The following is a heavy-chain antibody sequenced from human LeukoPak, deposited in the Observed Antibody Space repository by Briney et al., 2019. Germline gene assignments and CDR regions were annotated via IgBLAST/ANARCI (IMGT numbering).Heavy chain of an antibody. CDR2: INHSGST. Sequence: PSETLSLTCAVYGGSFSGYYWSWIRQPPGKGLEWIGEINHSGSTNYNPSLKSRVTMSVDTSENQISLKVTSVTAADTAVYYCARRGVMGGFDIWGQGTMVTVSS. CDR3: ARRGVMGGFDI. V-gene: IGHV4-34*01. D-gene: IGHD3-16*01. J-gene: IGHJ3*02. CDR1: GGSFSGYY.